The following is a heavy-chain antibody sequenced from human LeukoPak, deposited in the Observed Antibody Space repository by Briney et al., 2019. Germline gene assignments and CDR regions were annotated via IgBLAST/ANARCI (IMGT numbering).Heavy chain of an antibody. CDR1: GGSFSGYY. CDR2: INHSGST. CDR3: ARGAGPQAAGAYCSSTSCLNWFDP. D-gene: IGHD2-2*01. J-gene: IGHJ5*02. V-gene: IGHV4-34*01. Sequence: PSETLSLTCAVYGGSFSGYYWSWIRQPPGKGLEWIGEINHSGSTNYNPSLKSRVTISVDTSKNQFSLKLSSVTAADTAVYYCARGAGPQAAGAYCSSTSCLNWFDPWGQGTLVTVSS.